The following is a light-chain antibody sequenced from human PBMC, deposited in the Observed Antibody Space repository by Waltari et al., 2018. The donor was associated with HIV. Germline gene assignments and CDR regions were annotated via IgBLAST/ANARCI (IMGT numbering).Light chain of an antibody. CDR2: DNN. CDR1: SPNIGNNY. J-gene: IGLJ2*01. V-gene: IGLV1-51*01. CDR3: GTWDSSLSAVL. Sequence: QSVLTQSPSVSAAPGQKVTISCSGSSPNIGNNYVSWYQQLPGTAPKLLIYDNNKRPSGIPDRFSGSKSGTSATLVITGLQTGDEADYYCGTWDSSLSAVLFGGGTKLTVL.